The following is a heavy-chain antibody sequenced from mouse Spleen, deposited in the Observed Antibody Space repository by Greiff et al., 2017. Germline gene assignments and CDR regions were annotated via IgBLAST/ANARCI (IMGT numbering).Heavy chain of an antibody. CDR3: ARSRGYGFYFDY. D-gene: IGHD2-2*01. Sequence: EVQLQQSVAELVRPGASVKLSCTASGFTIKNTYMHWVKQRPEQGLEWIGRIDPANGNTKYAPKFQGKATITADTSSNTAYLQLSSLTSEDTAIYYCARSRGYGFYFDYWGQGTTLTVSS. J-gene: IGHJ2*01. CDR1: GFTIKNTY. V-gene: IGHV14-3*01. CDR2: IDPANGNT.